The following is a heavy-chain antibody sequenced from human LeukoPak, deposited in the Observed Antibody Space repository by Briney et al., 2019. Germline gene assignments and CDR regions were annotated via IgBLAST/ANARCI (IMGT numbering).Heavy chain of an antibody. Sequence: GGSLRLSCAASRFTVSSNYMSWVRQAPGKGLEWVSVIYSGGSTDYADSVKGRFTISRDTSKNTLYLQMNSLRVEDTAVYYCARSSHYDILTGYSEEDAFDIWGQGTMVTVSS. J-gene: IGHJ3*02. CDR2: IYSGGST. CDR3: ARSSHYDILTGYSEEDAFDI. CDR1: RFTVSSNY. D-gene: IGHD3-9*01. V-gene: IGHV3-53*01.